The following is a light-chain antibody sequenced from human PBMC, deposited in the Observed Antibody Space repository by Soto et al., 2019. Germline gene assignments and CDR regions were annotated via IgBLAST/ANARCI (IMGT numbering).Light chain of an antibody. V-gene: IGLV2-14*01. J-gene: IGLJ1*01. CDR3: ISYTGSSTSYV. CDR1: SSDVGDYNY. CDR2: EVS. Sequence: QSALTQPASVSGSPGQSITISCTGTSSDVGDYNYVSWYQQHPGKAPKVMIYEVSHRPSGVSNRFSGSKSGNTASLTISGLQAEDEADYYCISYTGSSTSYVFGSGTKVTVL.